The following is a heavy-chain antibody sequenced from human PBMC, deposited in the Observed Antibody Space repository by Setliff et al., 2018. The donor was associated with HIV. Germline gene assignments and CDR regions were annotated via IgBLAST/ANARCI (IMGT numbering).Heavy chain of an antibody. Sequence: ASVKVSCKASGGTFSNYAISWVRQAPGQGLEWMGWINTDTGSPTYAQGVTGHFVFSLDTSVSTAYLQISSLQAEDTAVYYCTRDPANSGGWDWGQGTLVTVSS. CDR1: GGTFSNYA. J-gene: IGHJ4*02. CDR2: INTDTGSP. V-gene: IGHV7-4-1*02. CDR3: TRDPANSGGWD. D-gene: IGHD6-19*01.